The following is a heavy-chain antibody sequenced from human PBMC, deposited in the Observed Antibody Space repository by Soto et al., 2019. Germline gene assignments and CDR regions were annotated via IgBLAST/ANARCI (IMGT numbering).Heavy chain of an antibody. CDR3: ARKKRGSYGTDY. Sequence: GGSLRLYCVASGFTFSSYWMHWVRQAPGKGLMWVSRINSDGGSTSYADSVKGRFTISRDNAKNTLYLQMNSLRAEDTAVYYCARKKRGSYGTDYWGQGTLVTVSS. CDR1: GFTFSSYW. V-gene: IGHV3-74*01. D-gene: IGHD1-26*01. CDR2: INSDGGST. J-gene: IGHJ4*02.